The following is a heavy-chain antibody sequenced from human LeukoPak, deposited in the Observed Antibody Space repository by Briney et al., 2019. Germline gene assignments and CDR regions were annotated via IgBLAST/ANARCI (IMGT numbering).Heavy chain of an antibody. J-gene: IGHJ1*01. CDR3: ATNVREARHFHY. D-gene: IGHD6-6*01. V-gene: IGHV1-8*03. CDR2: MNPNSGNT. Sequence: ALVKVSSKASGYTFTSYDINWVRQATGQGLEWMGWMNPNSGNTGYAPKFQGRVTITRNTSINTTYMELSSLSSEYTAVYYCATNVREARHFHYWGQGTLVTVSS. CDR1: GYTFTSYD.